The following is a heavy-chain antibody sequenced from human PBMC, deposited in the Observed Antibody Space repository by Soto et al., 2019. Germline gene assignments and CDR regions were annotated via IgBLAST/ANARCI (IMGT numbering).Heavy chain of an antibody. Sequence: PGGSLRLSCVASDFSFRNYGMHWVRQAPGKGLEWVADISYDGRNKYYAESVKGRFTISRDNSKNTLYLQWTSLKASDTAMYYCARFPAATHHDAFDIWGQGTMVTVSS. J-gene: IGHJ3*02. CDR3: ARFPAATHHDAFDI. CDR2: ISYDGRNK. D-gene: IGHD6-25*01. CDR1: DFSFRNYG. V-gene: IGHV3-30*03.